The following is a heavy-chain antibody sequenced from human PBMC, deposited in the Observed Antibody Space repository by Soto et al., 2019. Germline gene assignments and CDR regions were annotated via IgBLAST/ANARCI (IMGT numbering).Heavy chain of an antibody. D-gene: IGHD2-15*01. CDR3: AASAVVAAHY. J-gene: IGHJ4*02. V-gene: IGHV3-11*01. CDR2: ISGNGNTI. Sequence: GGSLRLSCAASAFTFSDYYMGWIRQAPGKGLEWLSYISGNGNTIYYADSVKGRFTVSRDNAKNLLYLQMNSLRAEDTAVYYCAASAVVAAHYWGQGALVPVSS. CDR1: AFTFSDYY.